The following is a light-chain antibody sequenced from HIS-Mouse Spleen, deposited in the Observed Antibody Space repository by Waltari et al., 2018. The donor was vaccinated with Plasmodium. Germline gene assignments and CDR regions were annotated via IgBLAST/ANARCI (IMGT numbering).Light chain of an antibody. J-gene: IGKJ3*01. V-gene: IGKV1-33*01. Sequence: DIQMTQSPSSLSASVGDRVTITCQASQDISNYFNWYQQKPGKAPKLLIYDASNLETGVPSRFSGSGSGTEFTFTISSLQPEDIATYYCQQYDNLPPLFTFGPGTKVDIK. CDR3: QQYDNLPPLFT. CDR1: QDISNY. CDR2: DAS.